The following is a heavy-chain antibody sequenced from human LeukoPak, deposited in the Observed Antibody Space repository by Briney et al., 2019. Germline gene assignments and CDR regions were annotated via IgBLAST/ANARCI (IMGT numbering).Heavy chain of an antibody. CDR2: IKEDGSEK. V-gene: IGHV3-7*01. CDR1: GFTFSRYW. J-gene: IGHJ6*02. D-gene: IGHD3-10*01. Sequence: GGSLRLSCAASGFTFSRYWMSWVRQAPGKGLEWVANIKEDGSEKHYVDSVRGRFTISRDNLQMNSLRVEDTAVYYCARDSFGDYGSGYYGMDVWGQGTTVTVSS. CDR3: ARDSFGDYGSGYYGMDV.